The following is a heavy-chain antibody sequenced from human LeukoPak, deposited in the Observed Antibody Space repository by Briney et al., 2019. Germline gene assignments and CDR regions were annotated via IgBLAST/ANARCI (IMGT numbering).Heavy chain of an antibody. J-gene: IGHJ4*02. D-gene: IGHD3-10*01. Sequence: GGSLRLSCAASGFTFSSYSMNWVRQAPGKGLEWVSSISSSSSYIYYADSVKGRFAISRDNAMNSLYLQMNSLRAEDTAVYYCARDASEGMYYFDYWGQGTLVTVSS. CDR1: GFTFSSYS. CDR2: ISSSSSYI. CDR3: ARDASEGMYYFDY. V-gene: IGHV3-21*01.